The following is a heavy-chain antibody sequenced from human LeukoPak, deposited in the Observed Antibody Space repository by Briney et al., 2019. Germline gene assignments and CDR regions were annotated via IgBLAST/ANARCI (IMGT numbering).Heavy chain of an antibody. V-gene: IGHV4-39*01. J-gene: IGHJ3*02. Sequence: SETLSLTCTVSGGSISSSSYYWGWIRQPPGKGLEWIGSIYYSGSTYYNPSLKSRVTISVDTSKNQFSLKLSSVTAAGTAVYYCARHFGLARTVTGFGGSFDIWGQGTMVTVSS. CDR3: ARHFGLARTVTGFGGSFDI. D-gene: IGHD3-3*01. CDR2: IYYSGST. CDR1: GGSISSSSYY.